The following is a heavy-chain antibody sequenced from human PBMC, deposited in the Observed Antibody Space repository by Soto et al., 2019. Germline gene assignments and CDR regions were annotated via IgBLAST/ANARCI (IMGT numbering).Heavy chain of an antibody. CDR1: GFTFSSYS. Sequence: GGSLRLSCAASGFTFSSYSMNWVRQAPGKGLEWVSSISSSSSYIYYADSVKGRFTISRDNAKNSLYLQMNSLRAEDTAVYYCARGSETTGAFDIWGQGTMVTVSS. CDR2: ISSSSSYI. CDR3: ARGSETTGAFDI. V-gene: IGHV3-21*01. J-gene: IGHJ3*02. D-gene: IGHD6-19*01.